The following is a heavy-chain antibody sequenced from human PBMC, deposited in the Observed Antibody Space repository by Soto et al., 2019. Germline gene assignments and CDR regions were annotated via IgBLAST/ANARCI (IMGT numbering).Heavy chain of an antibody. V-gene: IGHV3-48*01. CDR3: ARDAQLYQLPFYYYYYMDV. D-gene: IGHD2-2*01. Sequence: GGSLRLSCAASGFPFSSYSMNWVRQAPGKGLEWVSYISSSSSTIYYADSVKGRFTISRDNAKNSLYLQMNSLRAEDTAVYYCARDAQLYQLPFYYYYYMDVWGKGTTVTVSS. CDR1: GFPFSSYS. J-gene: IGHJ6*03. CDR2: ISSSSSTI.